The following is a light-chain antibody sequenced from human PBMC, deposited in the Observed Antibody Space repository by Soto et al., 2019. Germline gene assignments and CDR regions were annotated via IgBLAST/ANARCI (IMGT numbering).Light chain of an antibody. CDR3: QNYDSAPQA. J-gene: IGKJ1*01. CDR1: QGIRHY. V-gene: IGKV1-27*01. CDR2: EAS. Sequence: DLQVPRASPYIATSAGGGVTKISVATQGIRHYLAWYQPKPGKVPKLLIYEASNLQSGVPSRFRGGGSGTELTLTISRLQPEDVATYYCQNYDSAPQAFSQGTKVDIK.